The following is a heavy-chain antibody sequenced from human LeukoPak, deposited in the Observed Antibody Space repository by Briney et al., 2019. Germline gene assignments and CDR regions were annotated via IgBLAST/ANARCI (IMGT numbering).Heavy chain of an antibody. D-gene: IGHD3-22*01. Sequence: GGSLRLSCAASGFTFSSYSMNWVRQAPGKGLEWVSPIISSISYIYYADSVKGRFTISRDNAKNSLYLQMNSLRAEDTAVYYCARDQDSYGQDYYDSSGYYRWGQGTLVTVSS. V-gene: IGHV3-21*01. CDR1: GFTFSSYS. CDR2: IISSISYI. CDR3: ARDQDSYGQDYYDSSGYYR. J-gene: IGHJ4*02.